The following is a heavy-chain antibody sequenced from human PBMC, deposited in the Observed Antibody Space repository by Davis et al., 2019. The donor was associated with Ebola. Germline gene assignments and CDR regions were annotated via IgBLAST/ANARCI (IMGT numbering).Heavy chain of an antibody. V-gene: IGHV3-33*01. Sequence: PGGSLRLSCAASGFTFSSYGMHWVRQAPGKGLEWVAVIWYDGSNKYYADSVKGRFTISRDNSKNTLYLQMNSLRAEDTAVYYCARSLLYSYYYGMDVWGQGTTVTVSS. D-gene: IGHD2-21*01. CDR2: IWYDGSNK. J-gene: IGHJ6*02. CDR3: ARSLLYSYYYGMDV. CDR1: GFTFSSYG.